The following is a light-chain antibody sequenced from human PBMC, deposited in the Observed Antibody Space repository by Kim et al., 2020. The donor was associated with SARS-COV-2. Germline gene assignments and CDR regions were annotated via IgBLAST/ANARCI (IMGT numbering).Light chain of an antibody. J-gene: IGLJ2*01. CDR3: LLYHVGALV. CDR1: TGLATSTYY. Sequence: PGGPVTLNGSSSTGLATSTYYANWCQLKPGQAPTALIYKTNDEHAWTPARFSGSLLGCKAALTLSGAQPEDEAVYFCLLYHVGALVFGGGTQLTVL. V-gene: IGLV7-43*01. CDR2: KTN.